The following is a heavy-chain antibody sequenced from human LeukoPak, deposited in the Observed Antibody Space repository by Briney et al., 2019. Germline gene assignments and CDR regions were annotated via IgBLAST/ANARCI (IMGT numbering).Heavy chain of an antibody. CDR3: ARSGYDSSGYTNWFDP. Sequence: GGSLRLSCAASGFTVSSNYMSWVRQAPGKGLEWVSAISGSGGSTYYADSVKGRFTISRDNSKNSLYLQMNSLRAEDTAVYYCARSGYDSSGYTNWFDPWGQGTLVTVSS. V-gene: IGHV3-23*01. CDR2: ISGSGGST. J-gene: IGHJ5*02. CDR1: GFTVSSNY. D-gene: IGHD3-22*01.